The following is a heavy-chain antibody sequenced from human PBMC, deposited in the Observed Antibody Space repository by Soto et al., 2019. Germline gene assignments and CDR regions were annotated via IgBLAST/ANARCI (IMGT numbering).Heavy chain of an antibody. CDR3: AREVFGTEEYGDAFDF. D-gene: IGHD4-17*01. Sequence: EVQLVESGGGLVQPGGSLRLSCAASGFTFSSYSMNWVRQAPGKGLEWASYISSSSSTIYYADSVKGRFTITRDNAKFSVYLQMNSLRAEDTGVYYCAREVFGTEEYGDAFDFWGQGTLVTDSS. V-gene: IGHV3-48*01. J-gene: IGHJ4*02. CDR2: ISSSSSTI. CDR1: GFTFSSYS.